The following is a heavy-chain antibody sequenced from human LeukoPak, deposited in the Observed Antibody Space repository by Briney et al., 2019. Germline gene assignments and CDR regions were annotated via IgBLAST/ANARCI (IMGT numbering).Heavy chain of an antibody. J-gene: IGHJ3*02. V-gene: IGHV1-46*01. CDR1: GYTFTSYY. CDR2: INPSGGGT. D-gene: IGHD6-13*01. CDR3: ARDDPGMDAFDI. Sequence: ASVKVSCKASGYTFTSYYMHWVRQAPGQGLEWMGIINPSGGGTSYAQKFQGRVTMTRDMSTSTVYMELSSLRSEDTAVYYCARDDPGMDAFDIWGQGTMVTVSS.